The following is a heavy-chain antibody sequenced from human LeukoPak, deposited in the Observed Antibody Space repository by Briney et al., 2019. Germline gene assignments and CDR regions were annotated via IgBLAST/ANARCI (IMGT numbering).Heavy chain of an antibody. J-gene: IGHJ5*02. V-gene: IGHV1-2*06. Sequence: ASVKVSCKASGYTFINYYIDWVRQAPGQGLEWMGRINPNSGGTKYTQKFQGRVTMTRDTSINTAYMELSRLISDDTAVYYCAVGGASWHFDPWGQGTLVTVSS. D-gene: IGHD2/OR15-2a*01. CDR2: INPNSGGT. CDR1: GYTFINYY. CDR3: AVGGASWHFDP.